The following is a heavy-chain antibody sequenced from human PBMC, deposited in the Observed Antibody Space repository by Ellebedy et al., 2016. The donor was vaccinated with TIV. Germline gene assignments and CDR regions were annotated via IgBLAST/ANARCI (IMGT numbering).Heavy chain of an antibody. CDR1: GGSISSGGYS. J-gene: IGHJ5*02. CDR2: IYHSGST. CDR3: ARADDYGSGKSFDP. Sequence: SETLSLXXAVSGGSISSGGYSWSWIRQPPGKGLEWIGYIYHSGSTCYNPSLKSRVTISVDRSKNQFSLKLSSVTAADTAVYYCARADDYGSGKSFDPWGQGTLVTVSS. D-gene: IGHD3-10*01. V-gene: IGHV4-30-2*01.